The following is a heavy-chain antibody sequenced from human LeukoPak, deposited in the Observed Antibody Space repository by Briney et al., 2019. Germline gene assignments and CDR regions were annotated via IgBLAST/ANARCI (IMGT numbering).Heavy chain of an antibody. CDR2: ISSSSSYI. D-gene: IGHD3-22*01. CDR1: GFTFSSYS. CDR3: ARDTSTMILDNWFDP. Sequence: GGSLRLSCAASGFTFSSYSMNWVRQAPVKGLEWVSSISSSSSYIYYADSVKGRFTISRDNAKNSLYLQMNSLRAEDTAVYYCARDTSTMILDNWFDPWGQGTLVTVSS. J-gene: IGHJ5*02. V-gene: IGHV3-21*01.